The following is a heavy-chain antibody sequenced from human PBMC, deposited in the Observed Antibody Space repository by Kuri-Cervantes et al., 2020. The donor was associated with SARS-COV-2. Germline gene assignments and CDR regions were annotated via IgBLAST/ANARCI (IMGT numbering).Heavy chain of an antibody. J-gene: IGHJ6*02. CDR1: GFTFSYYG. Sequence: GESLKISCAASGFTFSYYGMHWVRQAPGKGLEWVAFIRYDGSNKYYADSVKGRFTISRDNAKNSLYLQMNSLRAEDTAVYYCASWSDTPNYYYYYGMDVWAKGPRSPSP. CDR3: ASWSDTPNYYYYYGMDV. D-gene: IGHD3-3*01. CDR2: IRYDGSNK. V-gene: IGHV3-30*02.